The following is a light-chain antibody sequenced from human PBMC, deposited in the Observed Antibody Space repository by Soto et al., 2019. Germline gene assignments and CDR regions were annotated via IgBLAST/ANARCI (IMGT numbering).Light chain of an antibody. CDR2: DSS. J-gene: IGKJ2*01. Sequence: DIQLTQSPSFLSASVEDRVTISCRASYDISSSLAWYQQEPGKPPKILIYDSSPLQTGAPSRFPGGGSGRNFTLTISGLQFGDFATYFCQQLSHYPYPFGQGTKLEI. CDR3: QQLSHYPYP. CDR1: YDISSS. V-gene: IGKV1-9*01.